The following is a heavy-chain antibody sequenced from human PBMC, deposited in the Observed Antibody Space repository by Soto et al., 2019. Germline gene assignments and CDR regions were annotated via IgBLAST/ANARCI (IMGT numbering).Heavy chain of an antibody. CDR2: ISYEASNK. V-gene: IGHV3-30-3*01. J-gene: IGHJ4*02. CDR3: ASTSCELRIHEEFDY. CDR1: GFTFSSYA. Sequence: QVQLVESGGGVVQPGRSLRLSCAASGFTFSSYAMHCVRQAPDKGLEWVEVISYEASNKYDADSVKGRFTISRDNSKNTLYLPRNSLRAEDTAVYSCASTSCELRIHEEFDYWGQGSLVTVSS. D-gene: IGHD1-26*01.